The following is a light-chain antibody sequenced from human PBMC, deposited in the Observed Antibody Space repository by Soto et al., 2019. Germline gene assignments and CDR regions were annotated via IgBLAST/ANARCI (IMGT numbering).Light chain of an antibody. V-gene: IGKV3-15*01. CDR2: GAS. Sequence: LEMTQSPATLSVSPGERATHSCRASQSVSSNLAWYQQKPGQAPRLLIYGASTRSTGIPARFSGSGSGTEFTLTISSLQTEDFAVYYCQQYNNWPRTFGQGTKV. J-gene: IGKJ1*01. CDR1: QSVSSN. CDR3: QQYNNWPRT.